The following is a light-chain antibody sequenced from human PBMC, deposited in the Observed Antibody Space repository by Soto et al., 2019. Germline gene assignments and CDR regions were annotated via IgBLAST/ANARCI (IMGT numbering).Light chain of an antibody. CDR3: QQYLTTPHT. V-gene: IGKV4-1*01. J-gene: IGKJ2*01. Sequence: DIVMTQSPDSLAVSLGEMATINCKSSQTIFYNSRNKEFLASYQQKPGHPPKLLIYWASTRESGVPDRFSGSGSGTDFTLTISSLQAEDVALYFFQQYLTTPHTFGQGTRLEIK. CDR1: QTIFYNSRNKEF. CDR2: WAS.